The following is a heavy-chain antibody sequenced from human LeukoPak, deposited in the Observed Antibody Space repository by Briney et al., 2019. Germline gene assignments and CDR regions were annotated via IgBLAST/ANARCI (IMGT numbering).Heavy chain of an antibody. Sequence: GGSPRLSCAASGFTFSSYSMNWVRQAPGQGLEWVSYISSASGSIYYADSVKGRFTISRDNAKNSLFLQMNSLRAEDTAVYYCARLPAYCSSSSCYSDYWGQGTLVTVSS. J-gene: IGHJ4*02. CDR2: ISSASGSI. D-gene: IGHD2-2*01. V-gene: IGHV3-48*04. CDR3: ARLPAYCSSSSCYSDY. CDR1: GFTFSSYS.